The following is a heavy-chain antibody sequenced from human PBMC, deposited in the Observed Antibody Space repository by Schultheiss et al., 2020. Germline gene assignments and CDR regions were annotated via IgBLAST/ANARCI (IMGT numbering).Heavy chain of an antibody. CDR1: GFTFDDYG. V-gene: IGHV3-20*04. Sequence: GESLKISCAASGFTFDDYGMSWVRQAPGKGLEWVSGINWNGGSTGYADSVKGRFTISRDNAKNSLYLQMISLRVEDTAVYYCARVGSLAAAGTIDYWGQGALVTVSS. CDR3: ARVGSLAAAGTIDY. CDR2: INWNGGST. J-gene: IGHJ4*02. D-gene: IGHD6-13*01.